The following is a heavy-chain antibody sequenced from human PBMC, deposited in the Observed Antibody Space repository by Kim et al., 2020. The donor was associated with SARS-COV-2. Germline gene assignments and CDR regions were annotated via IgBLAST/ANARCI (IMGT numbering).Heavy chain of an antibody. J-gene: IGHJ3*02. D-gene: IGHD3-9*01. Sequence: GESLKISCKGSGYSFTSYWIGWVRQMPGKGLEWMGIIYPGDSDTRYSPSFQGQVTISADKSISTAYLQWSSLKASDTAMYYCARSRNNYDILTGYYQDAFDSWGQGTMVTVSS. V-gene: IGHV5-51*01. CDR2: IYPGDSDT. CDR1: GYSFTSYW. CDR3: ARSRNNYDILTGYYQDAFDS.